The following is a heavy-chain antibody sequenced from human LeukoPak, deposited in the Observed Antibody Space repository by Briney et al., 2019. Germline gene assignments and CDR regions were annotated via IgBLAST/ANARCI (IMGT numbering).Heavy chain of an antibody. Sequence: PSETLSLTCTVSGGSVSSGSYYWSWIRQPPGKGLECIGYIYYRGSTNYNPSLKSRVTISVDTSKNQFSLKLSSVTAADTAVYYCAASMGFCSGGSCYYYYYYYGMDVWGQGTTVTVSS. CDR3: AASMGFCSGGSCYYYYYYYGMDV. V-gene: IGHV4-61*01. CDR1: GGSVSSGSYY. J-gene: IGHJ6*02. D-gene: IGHD2-15*01. CDR2: IYYRGST.